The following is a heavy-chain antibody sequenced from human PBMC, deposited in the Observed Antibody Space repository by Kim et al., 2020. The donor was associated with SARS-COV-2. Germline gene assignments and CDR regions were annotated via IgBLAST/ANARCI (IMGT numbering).Heavy chain of an antibody. D-gene: IGHD2-21*02. Sequence: GGSLRLSCAASGYTFSNGWMSWVRQAPGKGLEWVGRIKSKSIGATTDYAAPVKGRFTISRDDSKNTLYLQMNSLKTEDTALYYCTTDDCGGDCYFIYWGQGTLVTVSS. CDR1: GYTFSNGW. CDR3: TTDDCGGDCYFIY. V-gene: IGHV3-15*01. J-gene: IGHJ4*02. CDR2: IKSKSIGATT.